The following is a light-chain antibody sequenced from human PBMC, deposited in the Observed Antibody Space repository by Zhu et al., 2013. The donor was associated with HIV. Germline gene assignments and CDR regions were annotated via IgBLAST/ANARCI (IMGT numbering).Light chain of an antibody. CDR1: SGHSSYI. CDR2: FEGSGSY. Sequence: QPVLTQSSSASASLGSSVKLTCTLSSGHSSYILACHQQQPGKAPRYLMTFEGSGSYNKGSGVPDRFSGSSSVADRSLTISNLQSEDEADYYCAAWDDSLSGPVFGGGTKLTVL. J-gene: IGLJ3*02. V-gene: IGLV4-60*03. CDR3: AAWDDSLSGPV.